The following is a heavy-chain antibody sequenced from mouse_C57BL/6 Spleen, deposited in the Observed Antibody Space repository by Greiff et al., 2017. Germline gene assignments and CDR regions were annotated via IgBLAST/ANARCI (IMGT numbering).Heavy chain of an antibody. CDR3: ARGEYGNYHDY. CDR1: GYTFTDYN. CDR2: INPNNGGT. Sequence: VQLQQSGPELVKPGASVKMSCKASGYTFTDYNMHWVKQSHGKSLEWIGYINPNNGGTSYNQKFKGKAPLTVNKYSSTAYMELRSLTSEDSAVYYCARGEYGNYHDYWGQGTSVTVSS. J-gene: IGHJ4*01. V-gene: IGHV1-22*01. D-gene: IGHD2-10*02.